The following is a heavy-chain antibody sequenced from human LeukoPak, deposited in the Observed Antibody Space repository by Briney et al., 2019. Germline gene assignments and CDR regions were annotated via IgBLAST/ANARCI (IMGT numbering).Heavy chain of an antibody. J-gene: IGHJ4*02. CDR1: GYSFTCYA. D-gene: IGHD2-2*01. CDR3: ARGCTSCQRNFDY. V-gene: IGHV1-3*01. Sequence: ASVKVSCRASGYSFTCYAIHWVRQAPGQRFEWMGWINPGNGNTKYSQNFQGRVAITRDTSANTAYMELTSLTFEDTAVYYCARGCTSCQRNFDYWGQGTLVTVSS. CDR2: INPGNGNT.